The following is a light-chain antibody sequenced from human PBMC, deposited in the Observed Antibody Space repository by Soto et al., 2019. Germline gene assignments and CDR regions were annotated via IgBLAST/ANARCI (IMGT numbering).Light chain of an antibody. Sequence: EIVLTQSPATLSLSPGERATLSCRASQSVSSYLAWYQQKPGQAPRLLIYDASNRATGIPARFSGSGSGTDFTLTISSLEPEDFAVYYCQQRRNWPPVTFGGGTKVDI. V-gene: IGKV3-11*01. CDR2: DAS. CDR1: QSVSSY. CDR3: QQRRNWPPVT. J-gene: IGKJ4*01.